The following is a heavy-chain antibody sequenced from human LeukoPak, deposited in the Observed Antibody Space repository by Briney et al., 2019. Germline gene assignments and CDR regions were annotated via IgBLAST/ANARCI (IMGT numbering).Heavy chain of an antibody. CDR2: ISWDGGST. D-gene: IGHD6-19*01. J-gene: IGHJ4*02. Sequence: GGSLRLSCAASGFTFDDYAMHWVRQAPGKGLEWVSLISWDGGSTYYADPVKGRFTISRDNAKNSLYLQMNSLRAEDTAVYYCARGPYTSVSKYFDYWGQGTLVTVSS. V-gene: IGHV3-43D*03. CDR3: ARGPYTSVSKYFDY. CDR1: GFTFDDYA.